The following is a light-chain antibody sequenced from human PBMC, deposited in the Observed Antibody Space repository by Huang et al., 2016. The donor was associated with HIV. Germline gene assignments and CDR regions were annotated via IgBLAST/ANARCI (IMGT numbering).Light chain of an antibody. Sequence: ETVLTQSPATLSLSPGERATLSCRASQSVNSYLAWYQQKPGHTPRLLIYDASNRATGIPARLSGSGSGTDFTLTISSLEPEDFAVYYCQQRKYWPPITFGQGTRLEIK. CDR1: QSVNSY. CDR2: DAS. J-gene: IGKJ5*01. V-gene: IGKV3-11*01. CDR3: QQRKYWPPIT.